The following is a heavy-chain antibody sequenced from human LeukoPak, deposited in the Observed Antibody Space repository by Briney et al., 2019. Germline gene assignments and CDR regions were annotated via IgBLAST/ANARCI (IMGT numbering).Heavy chain of an antibody. J-gene: IGHJ4*02. V-gene: IGHV1-18*01. Sequence: ASVKVSCKASGYTFTSYGISWVRQAPGQGLEWMGWISAYNGNTNYAQKLQGRVTMTTDTSTSTAYMELRSLRSDDTAVYYCARVLYFDYVWGSCDYWGQGTLVTVSS. D-gene: IGHD3-16*01. CDR1: GYTFTSYG. CDR2: ISAYNGNT. CDR3: ARVLYFDYVWGSCDY.